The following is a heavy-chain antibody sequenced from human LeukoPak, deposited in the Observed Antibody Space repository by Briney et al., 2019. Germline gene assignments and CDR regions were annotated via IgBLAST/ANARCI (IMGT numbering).Heavy chain of an antibody. V-gene: IGHV4-59*01. CDR3: ARADSSSWYEDYYYYYMDV. D-gene: IGHD6-13*01. Sequence: SETLSLTCTVSGGSISSYYWGWIRQPPGKGLEWIGYIYYSGSTNYNPSLKSRVTISVDTYTNQLSLKLISVIAADTAAYYCARADSSSWYEDYYYYYMDVWGKGTTVTVSS. CDR1: GGSISSYY. CDR2: IYYSGST. J-gene: IGHJ6*03.